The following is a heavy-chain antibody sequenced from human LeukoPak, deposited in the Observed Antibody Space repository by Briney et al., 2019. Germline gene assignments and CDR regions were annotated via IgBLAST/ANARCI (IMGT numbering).Heavy chain of an antibody. J-gene: IGHJ6*03. CDR1: GGSISSYY. D-gene: IGHD2-2*01. CDR3: ARTTEGYCSSASRFGFSYSYYMDV. V-gene: IGHV4-59*01. CDR2: IYYSGST. Sequence: NPSETLSLTCTVSGGSISSYYWSWIRQPPGKGLEWIGYIYYSGSTNYNPSLKSRVTISVDTSKNQFSLKLSSVIAADTAVYYCARTTEGYCSSASRFGFSYSYYMDVWGKGTTVTISS.